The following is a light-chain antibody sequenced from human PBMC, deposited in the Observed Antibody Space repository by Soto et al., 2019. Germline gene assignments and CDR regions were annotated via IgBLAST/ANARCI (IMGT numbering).Light chain of an antibody. CDR2: EVI. CDR1: SSDVGGYEY. V-gene: IGLV2-8*01. J-gene: IGLJ2*01. Sequence: QSVLTQPPSASGSPGQSVTISCTGSSSDVGGYEYVSWYQQHPGKAPKLIIYEVIKRPSGVPDRFSGSKSGNTASLTVSGLQAEDEADYYCSSYAGSNNLHVLFGGGTKSPS. CDR3: SSYAGSNNLHVL.